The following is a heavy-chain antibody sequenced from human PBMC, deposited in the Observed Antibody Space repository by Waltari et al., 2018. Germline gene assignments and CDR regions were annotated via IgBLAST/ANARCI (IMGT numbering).Heavy chain of an antibody. Sequence: QLQLQESGPGLVKPSETLSLTCTVSGGSISSSSYYWSWIRQPPGKGLEWFGSIYYSGSTYYNPSLNSRVTISVDTSKNQFSLKLSSVTAADTAVYYCASDRGSAGATFDYWGQGTLVTVSS. CDR3: ASDRGSAGATFDY. CDR1: GGSISSSSYY. J-gene: IGHJ4*02. V-gene: IGHV4-39*07. D-gene: IGHD1-26*01. CDR2: IYYSGST.